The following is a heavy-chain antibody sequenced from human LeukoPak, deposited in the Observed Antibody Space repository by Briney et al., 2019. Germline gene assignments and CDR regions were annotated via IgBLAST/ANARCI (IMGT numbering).Heavy chain of an antibody. CDR3: TRGTNDYGGIERKKPFDY. V-gene: IGHV3-30-3*01. CDR2: ISYDGSNK. J-gene: IGHJ4*02. Sequence: PGGSLRLSCAASGFTFSSYAMHWVRQAPGKGLEWVAVISYDGSNKYYVDSVKGRFTISRDNSKNTLYLRMSSLRAEDTAVYYCTRGTNDYGGIERKKPFDYWGQGTLVTVSS. CDR1: GFTFSSYA. D-gene: IGHD4-23*01.